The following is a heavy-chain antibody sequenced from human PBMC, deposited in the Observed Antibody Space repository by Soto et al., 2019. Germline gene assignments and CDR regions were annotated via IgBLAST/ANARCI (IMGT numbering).Heavy chain of an antibody. CDR2: IDPSGGST. CDR3: ARHSTAQGY. V-gene: IGHV1-46*01. Sequence: ASVKVSCKVSGYTFTSDYMHWVRQAPGQGLEWMGIIDPSGGSTSYAQKFQGRVTMTRGTSASAVYRELSSVRGEDTAVSGGARHSTAQGYWDQGTLVTVSS. CDR1: GYTFTSDY. J-gene: IGHJ4*02.